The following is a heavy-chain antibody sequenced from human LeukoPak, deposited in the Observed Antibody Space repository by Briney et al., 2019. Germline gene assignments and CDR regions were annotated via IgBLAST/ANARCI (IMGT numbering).Heavy chain of an antibody. CDR1: GFTVSSNY. D-gene: IGHD3-22*01. CDR3: ARDRLEYYDSSGYLVDY. Sequence: PGGSLRLSCAASGFTVSSNYMSWVRQAPGKGLEWVSVIYSGGSTYYADSVKGRFTISRDNSKNTLYLQMNSLRAGDTAVYYCARDRLEYYDSSGYLVDYWGQGTLVTVSS. J-gene: IGHJ4*02. V-gene: IGHV3-66*02. CDR2: IYSGGST.